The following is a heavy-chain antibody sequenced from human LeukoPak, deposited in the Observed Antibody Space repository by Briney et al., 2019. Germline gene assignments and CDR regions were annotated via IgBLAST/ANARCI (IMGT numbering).Heavy chain of an antibody. CDR2: IYTSGST. CDR3: ARGRDSSSDYYYYYYMDV. V-gene: IGHV4-4*07. D-gene: IGHD6-6*01. CDR1: GGSISSYY. J-gene: IGHJ6*03. Sequence: SETLSLTCTVSGGSISSYYWSWIRQPAGKGLEWIGRIYTSGSTNYNPSLKSRVTISVDTSKNQFSLKLSSVTAADTAVYYCARGRDSSSDYYYYYYMDVWGKGTTVTVSS.